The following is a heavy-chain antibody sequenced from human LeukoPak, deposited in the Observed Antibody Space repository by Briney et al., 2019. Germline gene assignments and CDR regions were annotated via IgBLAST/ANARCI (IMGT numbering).Heavy chain of an antibody. CDR3: ARVAAAVATNYYYYMDV. Sequence: GRSLRLSCAPSGFSVSSNYMNWVRQAPGKGPEWVSVIYSSGYTYYADSVKGRFTISRDNSKNTLFLQLNSLGAEDTAVYYCARVAAAVATNYYYYMDVWGKGTTVTVSS. CDR1: GFSVSSNY. J-gene: IGHJ6*03. CDR2: IYSSGYT. V-gene: IGHV3-53*01. D-gene: IGHD5-24*01.